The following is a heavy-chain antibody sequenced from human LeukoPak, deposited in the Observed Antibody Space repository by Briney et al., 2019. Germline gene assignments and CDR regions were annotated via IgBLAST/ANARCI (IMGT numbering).Heavy chain of an antibody. V-gene: IGHV3-49*04. D-gene: IGHD3-10*01. Sequence: QPGRSLRLSCTASGFDYRDYGMSWVRQGPGKGLEWGGFIRSKVYGGTADYAAAVKGKFTISRDDSKTTAYLQMNSLKSEDTAVYYCARAPEIMVRGIFIPDFFDYWGLGTLVTVSS. CDR3: ARAPEIMVRGIFIPDFFDY. J-gene: IGHJ4*02. CDR1: GFDYRDYG. CDR2: IRSKVYGGTA.